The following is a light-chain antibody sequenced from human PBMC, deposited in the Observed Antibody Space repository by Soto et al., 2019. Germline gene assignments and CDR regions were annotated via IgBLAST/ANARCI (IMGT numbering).Light chain of an antibody. CDR3: QHRSSWPIT. Sequence: EIVLPQSPATLSLSPGERATLSCRASQSVSSFLAWYQQKPGQAPRLLIYDTSNRATGIPARFSGSGTGTDFTLTISSLEPEDFAVYYCQHRSSWPITFGQGTRLEIK. CDR1: QSVSSF. J-gene: IGKJ5*01. CDR2: DTS. V-gene: IGKV3-11*01.